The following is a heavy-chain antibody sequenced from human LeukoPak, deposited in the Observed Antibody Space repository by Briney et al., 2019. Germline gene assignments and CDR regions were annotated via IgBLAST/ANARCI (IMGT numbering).Heavy chain of an antibody. CDR2: ISSSGSTI. J-gene: IGHJ6*03. CDR1: GFTFSSYE. D-gene: IGHD5-18*01. V-gene: IGHV3-48*03. Sequence: GGSLRLSCAASGFTFSSYEMNWVRQAPGKGLEWVSYISSSGSTIYYADSVKGRFTISRDNAKNSLYLQMNSLRAEDTAVYYCARDPLDTAMVRHCYYYYMDIWGKGTTVTVSS. CDR3: ARDPLDTAMVRHCYYYYMDI.